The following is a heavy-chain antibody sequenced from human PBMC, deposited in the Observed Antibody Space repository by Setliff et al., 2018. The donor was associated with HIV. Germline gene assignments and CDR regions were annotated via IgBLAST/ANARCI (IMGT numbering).Heavy chain of an antibody. Sequence: ASVKVSCKASGYTFIDYLLHGLRQAPGQGLEGMGWINPNSGGPIYAQKFQGRVTMTRDTSISTVYMELSSLTTEDTAVYYCARGQLLAPAMVWGQGTLVTVSS. CDR2: INPNSGGP. CDR1: GYTFIDYL. J-gene: IGHJ4*02. D-gene: IGHD6-6*01. CDR3: ARGQLLAPAMV. V-gene: IGHV1-2*02.